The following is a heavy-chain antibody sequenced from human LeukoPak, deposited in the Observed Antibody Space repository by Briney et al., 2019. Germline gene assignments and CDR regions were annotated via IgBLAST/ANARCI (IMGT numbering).Heavy chain of an antibody. J-gene: IGHJ3*02. CDR2: INHSGST. V-gene: IGHV4-34*01. CDR1: GGSFSGYY. CDR3: ARETDYDYVWGSYRRNAFDI. D-gene: IGHD3-16*02. Sequence: PSETLSLTCAVYGGSFSGYYWSWIRQPPGKGLEWIGEINHSGSTNYNPSLKSRVTISVDTSKNQFSLKLSSVTAADTAVYYCARETDYDYVWGSYRRNAFDIWGQGTMVTVSS.